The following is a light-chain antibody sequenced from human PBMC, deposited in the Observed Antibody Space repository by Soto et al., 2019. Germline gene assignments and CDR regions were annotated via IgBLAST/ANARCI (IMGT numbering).Light chain of an antibody. CDR3: SSYTRSATWV. V-gene: IGLV2-14*01. CDR2: EVS. J-gene: IGLJ3*02. CDR1: RSDVGGYNY. Sequence: QSALTQPASVSGSPGQSITISCTGTRSDVGGYNYVSWYQQHPGKAPKLMVYEVSNRPSGVSNRFSGFKSGNTASLTISGLQTEDEADYYCSSYTRSATWVFGGGTKLTVL.